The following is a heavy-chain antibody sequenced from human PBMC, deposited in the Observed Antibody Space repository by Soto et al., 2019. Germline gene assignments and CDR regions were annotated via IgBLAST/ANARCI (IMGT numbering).Heavy chain of an antibody. CDR1: GFTFSSYA. CDR2: ISYDGINK. D-gene: IGHD3-3*01. Sequence: GGSLRLSCAASGFTFSSYAMHWVRQAPGKGLEWVAVISYDGINKYYADSVKGRFTISRDNSKNTLYLQMNSLRAEDTAVYYCARSYDFWSGYYLPYYYYGMDVWGKGTTVTV. J-gene: IGHJ6*04. V-gene: IGHV3-30-3*01. CDR3: ARSYDFWSGYYLPYYYYGMDV.